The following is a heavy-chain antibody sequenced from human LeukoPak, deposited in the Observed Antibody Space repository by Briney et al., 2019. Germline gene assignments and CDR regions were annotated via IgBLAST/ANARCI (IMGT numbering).Heavy chain of an antibody. V-gene: IGHV3-49*04. CDR2: TRSKAYGGTT. J-gene: IGHJ6*03. Sequence: PGGSLRLSCTASGFTFGDYAMSWVRQAPGKGPEWVGFTRSKAYGGTTEYAASVKGRFTISGDDSKSIAYLQMNSLKTEDTAVYYCTRVGIAVAATGYYYMDVWGKGTTVTVSS. CDR1: GFTFGDYA. D-gene: IGHD6-19*01. CDR3: TRVGIAVAATGYYYMDV.